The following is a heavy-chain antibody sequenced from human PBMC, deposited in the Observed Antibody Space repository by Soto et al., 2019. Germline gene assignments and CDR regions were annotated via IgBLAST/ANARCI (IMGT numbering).Heavy chain of an antibody. J-gene: IGHJ6*02. Sequence: GGSLRLSCAASGFTFSSYAMHWVRQAPGKGLEWVAVISYDGSNKYYADSVKGRFTISRDNSKNTLYLQMNSLRAEDTAVYYCARADYSWGAGYYYYGMDVWGQGTTVTVSS. CDR2: ISYDGSNK. CDR3: ARADYSWGAGYYYYGMDV. V-gene: IGHV3-30-3*01. D-gene: IGHD4-4*01. CDR1: GFTFSSYA.